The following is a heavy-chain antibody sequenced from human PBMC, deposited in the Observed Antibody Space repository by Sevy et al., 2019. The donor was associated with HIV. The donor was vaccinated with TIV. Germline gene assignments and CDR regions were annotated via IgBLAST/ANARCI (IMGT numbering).Heavy chain of an antibody. V-gene: IGHV3-33*01. D-gene: IGHD4-4*01. CDR1: GFIFSNHG. CDR2: IWYDGSDT. CDR3: ARDVDSNYDGIDA. Sequence: SLRLSCAASGFIFSNHGMHWVRQAPGKGLEWVARIWYDGSDTYYGESVKGRFTISRDNSQNTVDLQMNSLRVEDTAVYYCARDVDSNYDGIDAWGQGTTVTVSS. J-gene: IGHJ6*02.